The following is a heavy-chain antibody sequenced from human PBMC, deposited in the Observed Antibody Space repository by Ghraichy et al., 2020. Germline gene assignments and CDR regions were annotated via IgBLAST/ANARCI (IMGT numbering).Heavy chain of an antibody. D-gene: IGHD1-26*01. V-gene: IGHV4-4*02. J-gene: IGHJ3*02. Sequence: GKGVGRGGEGGQSGRTNYDPSHKRRVTISVDTSRHQFSLGLTSVTAAATAVYYCARDGASGSYPVAAFDIWGRGTMVTVSS. CDR3: ARDGASGSYPVAAFDI. CDR2: GGQSGRT.